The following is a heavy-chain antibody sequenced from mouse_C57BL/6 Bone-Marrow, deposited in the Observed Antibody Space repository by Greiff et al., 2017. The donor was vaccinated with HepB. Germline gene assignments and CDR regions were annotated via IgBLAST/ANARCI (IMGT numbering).Heavy chain of an antibody. D-gene: IGHD1-1*01. J-gene: IGHJ3*01. CDR3: AERGNYYGSSFAY. CDR1: GSAFSSSW. V-gene: IGHV1-82*01. Sequence: QVQLQQSGPELVKPGASVKISCKASGSAFSSSWMNWVKQRPGKGVEWIGRFYPGDGDTNYIGKFKGKATLTADKSSSTAYMQLSSLSSEDAAFYCSAERGNYYGSSFAYWGQGTLVTVSA. CDR2: FYPGDGDT.